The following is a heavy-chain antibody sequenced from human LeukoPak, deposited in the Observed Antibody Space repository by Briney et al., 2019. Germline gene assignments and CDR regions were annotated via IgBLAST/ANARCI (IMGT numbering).Heavy chain of an antibody. V-gene: IGHV5-51*01. D-gene: IGHD3-22*01. J-gene: IGHJ3*02. CDR1: GYRFTSHW. Sequence: GESLKISCKGSGYRFTSHWIGWVRQMPGKGLEWMGIIYPDDSETNYSPSFQGQVSMSVDKSITTAYLQWSSLKASDTAIYYCARQAYGSHFDAFDIWGQGTMVTVSS. CDR2: IYPDDSET. CDR3: ARQAYGSHFDAFDI.